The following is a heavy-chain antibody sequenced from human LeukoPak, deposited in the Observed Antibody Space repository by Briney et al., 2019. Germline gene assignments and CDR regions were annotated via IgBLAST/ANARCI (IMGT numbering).Heavy chain of an antibody. V-gene: IGHV3-23*01. CDR2: ISGSGGST. CDR1: GFTFSSYA. D-gene: IGHD4-17*01. J-gene: IGHJ4*02. Sequence: PGGSLRLSCAASGFTFSSYAMSWVRQAPGKGLEWVSAISGSGGSTYYADSVKGRFTISRDNSKNTLYLQMNSLGAEDTAVYYCAKAGNYGDYYFDYWGQGTLVTVSS. CDR3: AKAGNYGDYYFDY.